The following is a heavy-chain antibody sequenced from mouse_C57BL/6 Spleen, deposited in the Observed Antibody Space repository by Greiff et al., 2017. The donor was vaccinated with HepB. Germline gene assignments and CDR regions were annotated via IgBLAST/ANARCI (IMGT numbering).Heavy chain of an antibody. CDR2: INPSNGGT. D-gene: IGHD1-1*01. V-gene: IGHV1-53*01. CDR3: AVTTVVEDWYFDV. Sequence: VKLQQPGTELVKPGASVKLSCKASGYTFTSYWMHWVKQRPGQGLEWIGNINPSNGGTNYNEKFKSKATLTVDKSSSTAYMQLSSLTSEDSAVYYCAVTTVVEDWYFDVWGTGTTVTVSS. J-gene: IGHJ1*03. CDR1: GYTFTSYW.